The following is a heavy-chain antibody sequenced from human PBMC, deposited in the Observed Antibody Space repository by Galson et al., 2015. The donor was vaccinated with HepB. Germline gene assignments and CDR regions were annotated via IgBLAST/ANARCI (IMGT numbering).Heavy chain of an antibody. J-gene: IGHJ6*02. V-gene: IGHV6-1*01. CDR3: AYGSDV. Sequence: CAISGDSVASNSAVWNCIRQSPSRALEWLVRTYFRAKWHNDYGISVKIPISINADTSQNQFSLHLSVVTPEDTAVYYCAYGSDVWGQGTTVIVSS. CDR2: TYFRAKWHN. CDR1: GDSVASNSAV.